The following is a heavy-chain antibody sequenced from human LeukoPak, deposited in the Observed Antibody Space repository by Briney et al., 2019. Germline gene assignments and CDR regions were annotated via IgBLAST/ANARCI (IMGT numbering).Heavy chain of an antibody. D-gene: IGHD4-23*01. V-gene: IGHV4-38-2*02. J-gene: IGHJ4*02. CDR2: INHSGST. CDR1: GYSISSGYY. Sequence: SETLSLTCTVSGYSISSGYYWSWIRQPPGKGLEWIGEINHSGSTNYNPSLKSRVTISVDTSKNQFSLKLSSVTAADTAVYYCARRLRWYRFDYWGQGTLVTVSS. CDR3: ARRLRWYRFDY.